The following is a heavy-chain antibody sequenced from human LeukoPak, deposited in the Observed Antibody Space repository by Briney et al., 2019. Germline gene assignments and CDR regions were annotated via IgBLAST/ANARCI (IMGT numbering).Heavy chain of an antibody. J-gene: IGHJ6*02. D-gene: IGHD3-16*01. CDR1: GYTFTSYD. Sequence: ASVKVSCKASGYTFTSYDINWVRQATGQGLEWMGWMNPNSGNTGYAQKFQGRVTMTRNTSISTAYMELSSLRSEDTAVYYCARGLFTDYYYGMDVWGQGTTVTVSS. V-gene: IGHV1-8*01. CDR2: MNPNSGNT. CDR3: ARGLFTDYYYGMDV.